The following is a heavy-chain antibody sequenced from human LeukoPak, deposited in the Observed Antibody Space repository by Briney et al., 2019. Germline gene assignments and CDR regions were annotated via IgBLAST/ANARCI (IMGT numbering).Heavy chain of an antibody. J-gene: IGHJ4*02. D-gene: IGHD6-13*01. CDR2: IYTSGST. V-gene: IGHV4-4*09. Sequence: SETLSLTCTVSGGSISSYYWSWIRQPPGKGLEWLGYIYTSGSTYYNPSLKSRVTISVDTSKNQFSLKLSSVTAADTAVHYCARSGGVSSSWYLLFDYWGQGTLVTVSS. CDR3: ARSGGVSSSWYLLFDY. CDR1: GGSISSYY.